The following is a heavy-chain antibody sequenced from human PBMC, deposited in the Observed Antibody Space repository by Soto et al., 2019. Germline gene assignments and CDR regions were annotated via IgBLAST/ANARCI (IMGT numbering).Heavy chain of an antibody. J-gene: IGHJ4*02. CDR2: IYYSGST. CDR3: ARGRGRARVATPGPADY. Sequence: SETLSLTCTVSGGSISSYYWSWIRQPPGKGLEWIGYIYYSGSTNYNPSLKSRVTISVDTSKNQFSLKLSSVTAADTAVYYCARGRGRARVATPGPADYWGQGTLVT. D-gene: IGHD3-10*01. V-gene: IGHV4-59*01. CDR1: GGSISSYY.